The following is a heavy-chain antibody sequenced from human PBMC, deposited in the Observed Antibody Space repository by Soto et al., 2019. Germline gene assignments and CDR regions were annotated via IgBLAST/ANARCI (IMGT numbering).Heavy chain of an antibody. D-gene: IGHD6-6*01. J-gene: IGHJ4*01. CDR1: GFTFSSYG. Sequence: GGSLRLSCAASGFTFSSYGMHWVRQAPGKGLEWVAVIWYDGSNKYYADSVKGRFTISRDNSKNTLYLQMNSLRAEDTAVYYCAREGYSSIAARRFVDYWGHGTLVTVSS. CDR3: AREGYSSIAARRFVDY. CDR2: IWYDGSNK. V-gene: IGHV3-33*08.